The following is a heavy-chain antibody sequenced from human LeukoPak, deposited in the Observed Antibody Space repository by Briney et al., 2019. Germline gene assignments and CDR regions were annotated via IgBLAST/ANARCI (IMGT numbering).Heavy chain of an antibody. Sequence: GGSLRLSCAASGFTFSNYAMHWVRQAPGKGLEWMAFISYDGSNKYYADSVKGRLTISRDTSKNTLYLQMNSLRAEDTAVYYCASDIAAAGQIDYWGQGTLVTVSS. CDR3: ASDIAAAGQIDY. V-gene: IGHV3-30-3*01. D-gene: IGHD6-13*01. CDR1: GFTFSNYA. J-gene: IGHJ4*02. CDR2: ISYDGSNK.